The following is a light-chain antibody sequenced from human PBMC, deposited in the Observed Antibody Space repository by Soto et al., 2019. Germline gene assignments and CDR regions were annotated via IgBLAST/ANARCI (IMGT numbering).Light chain of an antibody. J-gene: IGKJ4*01. CDR2: DAS. CDR3: QQRSNWPLT. Sequence: EIVLTQSPATLSLSPGERATLSCRASQSVSSYLAWYQQKPGQAPRLLIYDASNRATGIPARFSGSGSGTDFALTIRSLEPEEFAVYYCQQRSNWPLTCGGGTKVESK. CDR1: QSVSSY. V-gene: IGKV3-11*01.